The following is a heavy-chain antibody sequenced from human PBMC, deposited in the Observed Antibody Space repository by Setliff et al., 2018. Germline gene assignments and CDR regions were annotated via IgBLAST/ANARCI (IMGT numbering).Heavy chain of an antibody. D-gene: IGHD3-16*01. CDR1: GDSISSSN. V-gene: IGHV3-23*01. CDR3: AKDLASWGPDR. J-gene: IGHJ4*02. CDR2: ISGSAGST. Sequence: ETLSLTCAVSGDSISSSNWWNWVRQAPGKGLEWVSAISGSAGSTYYADSVKGRFTISRDNSKNTLYLQMNSLRVEDTAVYYCAKDLASWGPDRWGLGTLVTV.